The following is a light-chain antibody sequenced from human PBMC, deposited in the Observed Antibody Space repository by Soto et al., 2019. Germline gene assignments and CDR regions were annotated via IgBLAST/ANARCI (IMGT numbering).Light chain of an antibody. CDR2: DVN. CDR1: SNDVGGYNC. Sequence: QSALTQPASVSGSPGQSITISCTGTSNDVGGYNCVSWYQQHPGKAPKLMIYDVNNRPSGLSNRFSGSKSGNTASLTISGLQAEDEADYYCSSCTSSITVVFGGGTKVTVL. V-gene: IGLV2-14*03. J-gene: IGLJ2*01. CDR3: SSCTSSITVV.